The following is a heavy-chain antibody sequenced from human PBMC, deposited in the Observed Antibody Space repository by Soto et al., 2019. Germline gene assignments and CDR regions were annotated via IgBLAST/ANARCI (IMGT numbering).Heavy chain of an antibody. D-gene: IGHD5-12*01. V-gene: IGHV1-69*01. Sequence: PGQGLEWMGGIIPIFGTANYAQKFQGRVTITADESTSTAYMELSSLRSEDTAVYYCARALNSGYDPRASYYFDSGGQRTL. CDR2: IIPIFGTA. CDR3: ARALNSGYDPRASYYFDS. J-gene: IGHJ4*02.